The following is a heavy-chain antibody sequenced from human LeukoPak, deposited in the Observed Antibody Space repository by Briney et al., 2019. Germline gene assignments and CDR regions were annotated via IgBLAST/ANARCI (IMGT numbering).Heavy chain of an antibody. Sequence: ASVKVSCKASGGTFSSYAISWVRQAPGQGLEWMGRIIPIFGTANYAQKFQGRVTITTGESTSTAYMELSSLRSEDTAVYYCAREEIAAAAGTRYYYYYMDVWGKGTTVTVSS. J-gene: IGHJ6*03. V-gene: IGHV1-69*05. CDR2: IIPIFGTA. D-gene: IGHD6-13*01. CDR1: GGTFSSYA. CDR3: AREEIAAAAGTRYYYYYMDV.